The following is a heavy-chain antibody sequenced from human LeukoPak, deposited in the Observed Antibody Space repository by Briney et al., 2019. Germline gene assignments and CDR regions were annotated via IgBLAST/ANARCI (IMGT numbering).Heavy chain of an antibody. CDR1: GYTFTSYG. J-gene: IGHJ4*02. D-gene: IGHD3-22*01. CDR2: ISAYNAYT. V-gene: IGHV1-18*01. CDR3: ARDVLHRIHYDSSAYYPGSSY. Sequence: GASVKVSCKASGYTFTSYGITWVRQAPGQGLEWMGWISAYNAYTYYAQKLQGRVTMTTDTSTSTAYMELRSLRSDDTAVYYCARDVLHRIHYDSSAYYPGSSYWGQRTLVTVSS.